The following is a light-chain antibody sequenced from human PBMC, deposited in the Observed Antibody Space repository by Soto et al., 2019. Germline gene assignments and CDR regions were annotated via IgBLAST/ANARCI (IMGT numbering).Light chain of an antibody. V-gene: IGLV2-18*01. CDR3: SLYTSSSTYV. CDR2: EVS. CDR1: SSDVGSYNR. Sequence: QSALTQPPSVSGSPGQSVTISCTGTSSDVGSYNRVSWYQQPPGTGPKLMIYEVSHRPSGVPDRFSGSKSGNTASLTISGLQAEDEADYYCSLYTSSSTYVFGTGTRSPS. J-gene: IGLJ1*01.